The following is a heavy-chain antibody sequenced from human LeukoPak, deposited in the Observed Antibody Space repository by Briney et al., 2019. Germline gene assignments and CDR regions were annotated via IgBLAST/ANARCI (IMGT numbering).Heavy chain of an antibody. CDR3: ARGSSTYYYDSSGPFDY. D-gene: IGHD3-22*01. J-gene: IGHJ4*02. V-gene: IGHV1-69*13. Sequence: ASVKVSCKASGYTVTSYYMHWVRQAPGQGLEWMGGIIPIFGTANYAQKFQGRVTITADESTSTAYMELSSLRSEDTAVYYCARGSSTYYYDSSGPFDYWGQGTLVTVSS. CDR1: GYTVTSYY. CDR2: IIPIFGTA.